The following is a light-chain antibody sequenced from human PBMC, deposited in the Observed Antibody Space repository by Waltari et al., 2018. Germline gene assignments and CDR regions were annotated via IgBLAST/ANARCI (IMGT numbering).Light chain of an antibody. CDR2: GAS. CDR1: QSISDS. CDR3: HQYKIWPEA. V-gene: IGKV3D-15*01. Sequence: EIVMTQSPATLSVSPGERATLSCTANQSISDSLGWYQQRPGQGPRLLLYGASTRATGIPARFSGSGSGTEFTLTISSLQSEDFAVYYCHQYKIWPEAFGQGTKVEIK. J-gene: IGKJ1*01.